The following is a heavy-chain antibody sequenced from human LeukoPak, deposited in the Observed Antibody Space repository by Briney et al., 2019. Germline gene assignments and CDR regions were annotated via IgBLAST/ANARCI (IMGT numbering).Heavy chain of an antibody. Sequence: GGSLRLSCAASGFTFNSYWMSWVRQAPGKGLEWVANIKQDGSEKYYVDSVKGRFTISRDNAKNSLYLQMNSLRAEDTALYYCARRLPGDYDILTGYSYYFDYWGQGTLVTVTA. CDR3: ARRLPGDYDILTGYSYYFDY. V-gene: IGHV3-7*03. J-gene: IGHJ4*02. CDR2: IKQDGSEK. D-gene: IGHD3-9*01. CDR1: GFTFNSYW.